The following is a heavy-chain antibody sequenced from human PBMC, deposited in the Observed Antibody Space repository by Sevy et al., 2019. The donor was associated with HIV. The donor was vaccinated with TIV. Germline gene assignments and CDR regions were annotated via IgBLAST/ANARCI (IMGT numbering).Heavy chain of an antibody. CDR2: IKSKTDGGTT. CDR3: TTVEVVTAVEGGGYYYGMDV. CDR1: GFTFSNAW. J-gene: IGHJ6*02. V-gene: IGHV3-15*01. D-gene: IGHD2-21*02. Sequence: GGSLRLSCAASGFTFSNAWMSWVRQAPGKGLEWVGRIKSKTDGGTTDYAAPVKGRFTISRVESKNTLYLQMNSLKTEDAAVDYCTTVEVVTAVEGGGYYYGMDVWGQGTTVTVSS.